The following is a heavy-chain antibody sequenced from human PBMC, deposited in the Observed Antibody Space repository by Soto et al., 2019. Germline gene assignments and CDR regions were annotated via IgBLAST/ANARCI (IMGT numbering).Heavy chain of an antibody. CDR3: ARDFLFGSVGQPNFIAVAGPTDY. J-gene: IGHJ4*02. CDR2: IIPIFGTA. D-gene: IGHD6-19*01. CDR1: GGTFSSYA. V-gene: IGHV1-69*13. Sequence: GASVKVSCKASGGTFSSYAISWVRQAPGQGLEWMGGIIPIFGTANYAQKFQGRVTITADESTSTAYMEQSSLRSEDTAVYYCARDFLFGSVGQPNFIAVAGPTDYWGQGTLVTVSS.